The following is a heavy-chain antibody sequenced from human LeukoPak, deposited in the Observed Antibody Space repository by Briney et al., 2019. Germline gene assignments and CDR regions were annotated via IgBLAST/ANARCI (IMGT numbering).Heavy chain of an antibody. Sequence: PSETLSLTCTAPGGSISSYYWSWIRQPPGKGLEWIGYIYYSGSTNYNPSLKSRVTISVDTSKNQFSLKLSSVTAADTAVYYCARGPGSGSTFDYWGQGTLVTVSS. CDR3: ARGPGSGSTFDY. CDR1: GGSISSYY. CDR2: IYYSGST. J-gene: IGHJ4*02. D-gene: IGHD3-10*01. V-gene: IGHV4-59*01.